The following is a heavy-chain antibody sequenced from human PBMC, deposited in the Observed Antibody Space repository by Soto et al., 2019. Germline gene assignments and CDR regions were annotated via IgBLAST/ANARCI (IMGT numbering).Heavy chain of an antibody. D-gene: IGHD6-13*01. CDR1: GFTFSSYA. V-gene: IGHV3-23*01. CDR3: AKEGEGPFFYSSSWYYFDY. Sequence: EVQLLESGGGLVQPGGSLRLSCAASGFTFSSYAMSWVRQAPGKGLEWVSAISGSGGSTYYADSVKGRFTISRDNSKNTLYLQMNSLRAEDTAVYYCAKEGEGPFFYSSSWYYFDYWGQGTLVTVSS. CDR2: ISGSGGST. J-gene: IGHJ4*02.